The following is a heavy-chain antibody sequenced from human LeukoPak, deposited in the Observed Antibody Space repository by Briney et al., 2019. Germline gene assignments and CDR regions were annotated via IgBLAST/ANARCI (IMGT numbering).Heavy chain of an antibody. CDR2: IYHSGDT. J-gene: IGHJ3*01. CDR1: GYSLSRGYF. Sequence: PSETLSLTCSVSGYSLSRGYFWGWIRQPPGKGLEWIGSIYHSGDTYINPSLKSRVSISIDLSKNQFSMKLSSVTAADTSVYYCARVLRTTSLDAFDVWGQGTMVTVSS. V-gene: IGHV4-38-2*02. D-gene: IGHD1-7*01. CDR3: ARVLRTTSLDAFDV.